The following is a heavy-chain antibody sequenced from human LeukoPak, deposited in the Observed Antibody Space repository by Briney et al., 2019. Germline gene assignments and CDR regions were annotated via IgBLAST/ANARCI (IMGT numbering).Heavy chain of an antibody. CDR3: TRLRAANSESYLYYYHGMDV. V-gene: IGHV3-73*01. CDR2: IRRKADNYAT. J-gene: IGHJ6*02. D-gene: IGHD2/OR15-2a*01. CDR1: GVTFTGYA. Sequence: GRSLTLSCVPSGVTFTGYAIHWVRHASGKGMEWVGRIRRKADNYATTYATSVKGRFTISRDDSKNTAYLQINSLKAEDTAVYYCTRLRAANSESYLYYYHGMDVWGQGTTVTVSS.